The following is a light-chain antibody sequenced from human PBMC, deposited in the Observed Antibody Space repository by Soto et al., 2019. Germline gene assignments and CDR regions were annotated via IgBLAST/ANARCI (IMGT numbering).Light chain of an antibody. J-gene: IGLJ3*02. V-gene: IGLV2-14*01. CDR2: EVN. CDR1: SSDVGGYNY. Sequence: QSALTQPASVSGSPGQSITISCTGTSSDVGGYNYVSWYQQHPGKAPKLMIYEVNNRPSGVSNRFSGSKSGNTASLTISGLQAEDEADYYCSSFTRSSTWLFGGGPNLTVL. CDR3: SSFTRSSTWL.